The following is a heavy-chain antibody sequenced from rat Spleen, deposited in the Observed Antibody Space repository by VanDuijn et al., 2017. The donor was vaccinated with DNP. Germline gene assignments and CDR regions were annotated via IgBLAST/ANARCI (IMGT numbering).Heavy chain of an antibody. Sequence: EVQLVESGGGLVQPGRSMKLSCAASGFTFSNYDMAWVRQAPKKGLEWVATISYDGSSTYYRDSVKGRFTISRDNAKSTLYLQRDSLRSEDTATYYCARLDYGGYFDYWGQGVMVTVSS. CDR3: ARLDYGGYFDY. CDR1: GFTFSNYD. D-gene: IGHD1-11*01. J-gene: IGHJ2*01. CDR2: ISYDGSST. V-gene: IGHV5-7*01.